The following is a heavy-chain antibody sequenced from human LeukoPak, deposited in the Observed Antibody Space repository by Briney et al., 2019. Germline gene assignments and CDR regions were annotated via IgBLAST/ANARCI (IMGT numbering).Heavy chain of an antibody. Sequence: GVSLTLSCAASGFTFSSYGMHWVRQAPGKGVEWVAAIPSDEYSEYCAESVKVRFNISRDNFKKTLYLQMNSLRAEDTAVYYCARGRQQLVDYWEQGTLVTVSS. CDR1: GFTFSSYG. CDR2: IPSDEYSE. V-gene: IGHV3-30*03. D-gene: IGHD6-13*01. CDR3: ARGRQQLVDY. J-gene: IGHJ4*02.